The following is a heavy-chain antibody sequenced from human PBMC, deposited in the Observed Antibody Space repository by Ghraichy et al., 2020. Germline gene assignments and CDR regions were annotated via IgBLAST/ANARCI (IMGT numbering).Heavy chain of an antibody. J-gene: IGHJ4*02. V-gene: IGHV3-48*02. Sequence: GVLNISCAASGFTFSSYSMNWVRQAPGKGLEWVSYISSSSSTIYYADSVKGRFTISRDNAKNSLYLQMNSLRDEDTAVYYCARTHRESYGVYDYWGQGTLVTVSS. CDR2: ISSSSSTI. CDR1: GFTFSSYS. D-gene: IGHD4/OR15-4a*01. CDR3: ARTHRESYGVYDY.